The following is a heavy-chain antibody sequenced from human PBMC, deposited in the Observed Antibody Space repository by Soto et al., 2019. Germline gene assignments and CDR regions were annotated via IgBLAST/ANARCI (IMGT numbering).Heavy chain of an antibody. CDR1: GYTFTSYG. Sequence: QVQLVQSGAEVKKPGASVKVSCKASGYTFTSYGISWVRQAPGQGLEWMGWISAYNGNTNYAQKPQCRVTMTADTPTRTAYMELRSLRSDDTAVYYCARDWETTVTTQPDYWGQGTLVTVSS. CDR2: ISAYNGNT. J-gene: IGHJ4*02. V-gene: IGHV1-18*01. CDR3: ARDWETTVTTQPDY. D-gene: IGHD4-17*01.